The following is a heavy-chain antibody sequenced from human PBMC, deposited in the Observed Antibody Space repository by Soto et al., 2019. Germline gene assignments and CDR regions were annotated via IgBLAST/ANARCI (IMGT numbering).Heavy chain of an antibody. CDR3: ASRGIMVRGVISL. V-gene: IGHV3-23*01. Sequence: EVQLLESGGGLVQPGGSLRLSCAASGFTFSSYAMSWVRQAPGKGLEWVSAISGSGSTIYYADSVKGRFTISRDNAKNSLYLQMNSLRAEDTAVYYCASRGIMVRGVISLWGQGTLVTVSS. J-gene: IGHJ4*02. D-gene: IGHD3-10*01. CDR2: ISGSGSTI. CDR1: GFTFSSYA.